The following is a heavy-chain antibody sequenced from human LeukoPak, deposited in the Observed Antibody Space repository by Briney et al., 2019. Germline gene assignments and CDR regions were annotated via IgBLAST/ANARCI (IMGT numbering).Heavy chain of an antibody. V-gene: IGHV4-38-2*02. J-gene: IGHJ4*02. CDR3: ARGFNCGGDCSHFDY. Sequence: SETLSLTCSVSGFSISSGFFWGWIRQPPGQGLEWIGNIHHSGATYYNMSLKSRVTMSVDTSKNQFSLKLSSVAATDTAVYYCARGFNCGGDCSHFDYWGQGTLVTVSS. CDR1: GFSISSGFF. D-gene: IGHD2-21*02. CDR2: IHHSGAT.